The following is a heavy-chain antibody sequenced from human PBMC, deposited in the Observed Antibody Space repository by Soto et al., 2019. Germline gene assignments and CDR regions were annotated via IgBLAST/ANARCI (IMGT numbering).Heavy chain of an antibody. J-gene: IGHJ4*02. CDR1: GVTFSSYA. CDR3: ASRPSDVYYYGIFDY. Sequence: PGGSLRLSCAASGVTFSSYAMTWVRQAPGRGLEWVANIKQDGSQKYYVYSVKGRFIISRDNARNSLYLQMDSLRAEDTAVYYCASRPSDVYYYGIFDYWGQGTLVTVSS. V-gene: IGHV3-7*03. D-gene: IGHD5-12*01. CDR2: IKQDGSQK.